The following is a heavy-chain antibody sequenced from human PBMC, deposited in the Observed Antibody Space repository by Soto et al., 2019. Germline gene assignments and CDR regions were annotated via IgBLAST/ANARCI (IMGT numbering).Heavy chain of an antibody. V-gene: IGHV1-69*12. CDR2: ITPMFGTA. J-gene: IGHJ2*01. D-gene: IGHD6-19*01. Sequence: QVQLVQSGAEVKKYGSSVKVSCKASGGTFSRYAISWVRQAPGQGLEWMGGITPMFGTANYAQRFQGRATIPADESTSTAYMQLSSLRSDDTAVYYCAQPLGLAVAGPGRFDLWGRGTLVTVSS. CDR1: GGTFSRYA. CDR3: AQPLGLAVAGPGRFDL.